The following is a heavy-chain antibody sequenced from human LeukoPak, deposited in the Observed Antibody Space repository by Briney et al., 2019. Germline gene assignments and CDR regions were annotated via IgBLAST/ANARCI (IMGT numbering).Heavy chain of an antibody. CDR1: GVAFSNYA. J-gene: IGHJ4*02. CDR2: ISKTGDGT. CDR3: AKDIAQGYTFGSIEQDY. D-gene: IGHD5-18*01. V-gene: IGHV3-23*01. Sequence: PGGSLRLSCAASGVAFSNYAVSWVRQAPGMGLEWVAAISKTGDGTYYAGSTKGRFTISRDNAKNMLYLQIHSLRAEDTAIYYCAKDIAQGYTFGSIEQDYWGQGTLVTVSS.